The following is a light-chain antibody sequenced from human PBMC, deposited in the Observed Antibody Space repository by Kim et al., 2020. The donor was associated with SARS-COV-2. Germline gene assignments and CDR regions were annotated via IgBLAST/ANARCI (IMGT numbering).Light chain of an antibody. J-gene: IGLJ3*02. CDR2: NND. Sequence: GQRVTISCSGGSSKVGINPVHWYRHVPGTGPKLLIYNNDERPSGVPDRFSGSKSGTSASLAISGLHSGDEATYHCAAWADTLKGVLFGGGTQLTVL. CDR1: SSKVGINP. CDR3: AAWADTLKGVL. V-gene: IGLV1-44*01.